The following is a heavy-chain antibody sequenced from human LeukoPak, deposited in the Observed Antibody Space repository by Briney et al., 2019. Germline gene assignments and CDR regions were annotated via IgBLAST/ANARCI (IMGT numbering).Heavy chain of an antibody. Sequence: PGGSLRLSCAASGFSVSSNYMSWVRQAPGKGLEWVSVTYSGGSTYYADSVKGRFTISRENSNNMVYLQMDSLRAEDTAVYYCAREAYHYYGMDVWGQGTTVTVSS. CDR1: GFSVSSNY. V-gene: IGHV3-66*01. CDR3: AREAYHYYGMDV. J-gene: IGHJ6*02. D-gene: IGHD3-16*01. CDR2: TYSGGST.